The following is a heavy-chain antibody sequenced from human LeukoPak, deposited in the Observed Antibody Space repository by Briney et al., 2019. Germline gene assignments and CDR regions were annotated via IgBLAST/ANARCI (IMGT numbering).Heavy chain of an antibody. V-gene: IGHV3-30*04. J-gene: IGHJ5*02. CDR1: GFTFSIYA. D-gene: IGHD4-17*01. Sequence: GGSLRLSCAASGFTFSIYAMHWVRQAPGKGLEWVAVISYDENDKYYADSVKGRFTISRDNSKNTLYLQMNSLRAEDTAVYYCARGRDYGDYNWFDPWGQGTLVTVSS. CDR3: ARGRDYGDYNWFDP. CDR2: ISYDENDK.